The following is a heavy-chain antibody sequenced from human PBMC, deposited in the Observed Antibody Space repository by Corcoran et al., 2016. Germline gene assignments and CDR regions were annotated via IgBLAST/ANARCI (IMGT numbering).Heavy chain of an antibody. CDR3: ATDLALGDRQQTYYYYGMDV. D-gene: IGHD3-10*01. CDR1: GYTLTELS. Sequence: QVQLVQSGAEVKKPGASVKVSCKVSGYTLTELSMHWVRQAPGKGLEWMGGFDPEDGETIYAQKFQGRVTMTEDTSTDTAYMELSSLRSEDTAVYYCATDLALGDRQQTYYYYGMDVWGQGTTVTVSS. CDR2: FDPEDGET. V-gene: IGHV1-24*01. J-gene: IGHJ6*02.